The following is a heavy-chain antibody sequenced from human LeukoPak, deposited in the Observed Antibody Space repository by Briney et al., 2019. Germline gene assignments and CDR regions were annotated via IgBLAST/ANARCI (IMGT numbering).Heavy chain of an antibody. V-gene: IGHV1-24*01. CDR2: FDSEDGEK. J-gene: IGHJ6*02. CDR1: GYTLNELS. Sequence: ASVKVSCKVSGYTLNELSMHWVRQAPGRGLEWMGGFDSEDGEKINAQKFQGRVTMTEDTSTDTAYMELRSLRSEETAVYYCALAAAKGPYYYGMDIWGQGTTVTVSS. D-gene: IGHD6-13*01. CDR3: ALAAAKGPYYYGMDI.